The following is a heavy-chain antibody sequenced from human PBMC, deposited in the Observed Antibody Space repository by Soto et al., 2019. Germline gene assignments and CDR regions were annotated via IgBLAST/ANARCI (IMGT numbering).Heavy chain of an antibody. CDR2: ISGSGGST. D-gene: IGHD3-3*01. J-gene: IGHJ6*03. CDR1: GFTFSSYA. CDR3: AKVGYYDFWSGYYGHYYYYYMDV. Sequence: GGSLRLSCAASGFTFSSYAMSWVRQAPGKGLEWVSAISGSGGSTYYADSVKDRFTISRDNSKNTLYLQMNSLRAEDTAVYYCAKVGYYDFWSGYYGHYYYYYMDVWGKGTTVTVSS. V-gene: IGHV3-23*01.